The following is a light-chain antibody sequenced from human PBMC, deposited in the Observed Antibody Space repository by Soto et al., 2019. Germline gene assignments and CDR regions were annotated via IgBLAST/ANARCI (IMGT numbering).Light chain of an antibody. CDR1: QSISTN. CDR3: QHYNEWPLT. J-gene: IGKJ4*01. V-gene: IGKV3-15*01. Sequence: IVMPQSPATLSVSPGERATLSCRASQSISTNLAWYQQTPGRGPRLLIFGASTRAIGIPARFSGSGSGTHFTLTITNLQSEDFAVYFCQHYNEWPLTFGGGTKVDIK. CDR2: GAS.